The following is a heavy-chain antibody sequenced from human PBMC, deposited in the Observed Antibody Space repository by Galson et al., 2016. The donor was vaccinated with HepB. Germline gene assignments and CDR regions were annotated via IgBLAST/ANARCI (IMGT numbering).Heavy chain of an antibody. V-gene: IGHV3-21*01. D-gene: IGHD1-26*01. J-gene: IGHJ4*02. Sequence: SLRLSCAASGFTFSSYSMNWVRQAPGKGLEWVSSISSSSSYICYEDSVKGRFTISRDNAKNSLYLQMNSLRADDTAVYYCARGDIVGAIFDYWGQGTLVTVSS. CDR2: ISSSSSYI. CDR3: ARGDIVGAIFDY. CDR1: GFTFSSYS.